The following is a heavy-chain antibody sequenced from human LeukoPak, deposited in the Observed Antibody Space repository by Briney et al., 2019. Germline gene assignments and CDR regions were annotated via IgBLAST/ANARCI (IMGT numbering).Heavy chain of an antibody. CDR3: ASRGVVPAAVGSDGARGNNWFDP. Sequence: SETLSLTCAVYGGSFSGYYWSCIRQPPGKGLEWIGEISHSGSTHYHPSVKSQLPISVDTSKHQFSRKLSSVAAADTAVYYCASRGVVPAAVGSDGARGNNWFDPWGQGTLVTVSS. CDR2: ISHSGST. CDR1: GGSFSGYY. V-gene: IGHV4-34*01. D-gene: IGHD2-2*01. J-gene: IGHJ5*02.